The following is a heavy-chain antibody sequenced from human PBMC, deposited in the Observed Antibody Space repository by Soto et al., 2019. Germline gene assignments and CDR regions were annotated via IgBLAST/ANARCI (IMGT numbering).Heavy chain of an antibody. CDR3: AKATATSGGAFEI. CDR2: ILVGGSP. J-gene: IGHJ3*02. D-gene: IGHD1-1*01. V-gene: IGHV3-23*01. Sequence: GGSLRLSCAVSGFICSSYDMSWVRQAPGKGLEWVSTILVGGSPHYEDSVKGRFTISRDTSKNTVYLQMNSLTAGDTAVYYCAKATATSGGAFEIYGQGAIVTVSS. CDR1: GFICSSYD.